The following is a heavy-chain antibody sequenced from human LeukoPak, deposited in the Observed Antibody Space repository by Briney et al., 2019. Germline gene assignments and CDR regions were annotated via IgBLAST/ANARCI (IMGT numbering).Heavy chain of an antibody. V-gene: IGHV3-15*01. CDR3: TTEGLLWFVNFDY. CDR1: GFTFSNAW. D-gene: IGHD3-10*01. Sequence: IPGGSLRLSCAASGFTFSNAWMSWVRQAPGKGLEWVGRIKSKTDGGTTDYAAPVKGRFTISRDDSKNTLYLQMNSLKTEDTAVYYCTTEGLLWFVNFDYWGQGTLVTVSS. J-gene: IGHJ4*02. CDR2: IKSKTDGGTT.